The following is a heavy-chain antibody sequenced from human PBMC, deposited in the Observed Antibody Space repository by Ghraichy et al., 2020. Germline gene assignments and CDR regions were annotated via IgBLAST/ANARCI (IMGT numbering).Heavy chain of an antibody. Sequence: GESLNISCAASGFTFSSYSMNWVRQAPGKGLEWVSYISSSSSTIYYADSVKGRFTISRDNAKNSLYLQMNSLRDEDTAVYYCARWESLCGGDCYIYYYYGMDVWGQGTTVTVSS. CDR1: GFTFSSYS. V-gene: IGHV3-48*02. CDR2: ISSSSSTI. J-gene: IGHJ6*02. CDR3: ARWESLCGGDCYIYYYYGMDV. D-gene: IGHD2-21*02.